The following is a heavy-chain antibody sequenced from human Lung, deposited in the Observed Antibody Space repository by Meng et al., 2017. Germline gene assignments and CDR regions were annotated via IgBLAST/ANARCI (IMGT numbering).Heavy chain of an antibody. CDR2: IDPKSGDT. D-gene: IGHD6-13*01. V-gene: IGHV1-2*06. CDR3: ARDEDISAAGKLFGDY. J-gene: IGHJ4*02. CDR1: GYNFPDYW. Sequence: HVQLVQSGEEVKKPGASVKVSCKPSGYNFPDYWLHWVRRAPGQGLEWMGRIDPKSGDTHYAQRFQGRVTMTGDTSISTAYMELSGLRSDDTAMYYCARDEDISAAGKLFGDYWGQGTLVTVSS.